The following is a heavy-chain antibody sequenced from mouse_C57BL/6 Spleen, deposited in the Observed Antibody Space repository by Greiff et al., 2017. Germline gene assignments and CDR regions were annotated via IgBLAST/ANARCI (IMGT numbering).Heavy chain of an antibody. CDR3: TTGYDYNY. D-gene: IGHD2-4*01. CDR1: GFNIKDDY. Sequence: EVKLQESGAELVRPGASVKLSCTASGFNIKDDYMHWVKQRPEQGLEWIGWIDPENGDTEYASKFQGKATITADTSSNTAYLQLSSLTSEDTAVYYGTTGYDYNYWGQGTTLTVSA. J-gene: IGHJ2*01. V-gene: IGHV14-4*01. CDR2: IDPENGDT.